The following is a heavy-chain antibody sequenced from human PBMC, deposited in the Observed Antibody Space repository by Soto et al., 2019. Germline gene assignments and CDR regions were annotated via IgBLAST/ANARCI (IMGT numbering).Heavy chain of an antibody. CDR1: GFTFSSYD. CDR2: IGTAGDP. CDR3: ARGMSSSDAFDI. D-gene: IGHD6-6*01. Sequence: GGSLRLSCAASGFTFSSYDMHWGRQATGKGLEWGSAIGTAGDPYYPGSVKARSTISRENAKNSLYLQMNSLRAGDTAVYYCARGMSSSDAFDIWGQGTMVTVSS. V-gene: IGHV3-13*05. J-gene: IGHJ3*02.